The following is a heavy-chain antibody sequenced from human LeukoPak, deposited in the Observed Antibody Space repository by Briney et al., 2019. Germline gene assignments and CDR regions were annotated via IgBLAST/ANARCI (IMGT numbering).Heavy chain of an antibody. CDR1: GFPFSTYS. CDR3: ARGGSYSLAIGY. CDR2: ISSSSNTK. V-gene: IGHV3-48*01. D-gene: IGHD1-26*01. Sequence: GGSLRLSCAASGFPFSTYSMNWVHQAPGKGLEWVSYISSSSNTKYYADSVKGRFTISRDNAKNSLYLQMNSLRAEDTAVYFCARGGSYSLAIGYWGQGTLVIVSS. J-gene: IGHJ4*02.